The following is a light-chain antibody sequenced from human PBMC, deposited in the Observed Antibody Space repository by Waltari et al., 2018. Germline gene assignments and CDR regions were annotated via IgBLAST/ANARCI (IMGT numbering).Light chain of an antibody. CDR1: ALPTRN. V-gene: IGLV3-25*03. CDR3: QSADSGGFYV. J-gene: IGLJ1*01. Sequence: SYELTQPRSVSVSPGQTARITCSGHALPTRNAYWYQQKPGRAPVMVIYKDTERPSGIPERFSGSSSGTTVTLTISGVQAEDEAVYHCQSADSGGFYVFGSGTEVTVL. CDR2: KDT.